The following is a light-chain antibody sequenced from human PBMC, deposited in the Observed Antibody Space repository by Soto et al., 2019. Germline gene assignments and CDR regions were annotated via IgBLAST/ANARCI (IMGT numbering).Light chain of an antibody. CDR3: QTWGTGTVV. V-gene: IGLV4-69*01. J-gene: IGLJ2*01. Sequence: QPVLTQSPSASAALGASVKLTCTLSSGDNSYAIAWHQQLPEKGPRYLMKLNSDGSHRKGDGIPDRFSGSSSGAERYLTISSLQSEDEADYYCQTWGTGTVVFGGGTKVTVL. CDR1: SGDNSYA. CDR2: LNSDGSH.